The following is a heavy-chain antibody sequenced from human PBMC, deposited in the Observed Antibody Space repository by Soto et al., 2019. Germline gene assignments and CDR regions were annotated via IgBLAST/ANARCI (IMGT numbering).Heavy chain of an antibody. D-gene: IGHD6-6*01. CDR1: GYTFTSYG. CDR2: ISAYSGNT. J-gene: IGHJ6*02. V-gene: IGHV1-18*04. Sequence: ASVKVSCKASGYTFTSYGISWVRQAPGQGLEWMGWISAYSGNTNYAQKLQGRVTMTTDTSTSTAYMELRSLSSVTAADTAVYYCARAARGYYYYGMDVWGQGTTVTVSS. CDR3: ARAARGYYYYGMDV.